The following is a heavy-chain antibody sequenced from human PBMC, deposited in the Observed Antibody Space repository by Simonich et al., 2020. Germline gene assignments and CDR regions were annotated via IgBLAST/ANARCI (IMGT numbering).Heavy chain of an antibody. D-gene: IGHD3-10*01. CDR2: FDPEDGET. CDR3: ATRNTMGSGSYYYYYYGMDV. Sequence: QVQLVQSGAEVKKPGASVKVSCKVSGYTLTELSMHWVRQAPGKGLGWMGGFDPEDGETIYAQKFQGRGTMTEDTSTDTAYMELSSLRSEDTAVYYCATRNTMGSGSYYYYYYGMDVWGQGTTVTVSS. V-gene: IGHV1-24*01. CDR1: GYTLTELS. J-gene: IGHJ6*02.